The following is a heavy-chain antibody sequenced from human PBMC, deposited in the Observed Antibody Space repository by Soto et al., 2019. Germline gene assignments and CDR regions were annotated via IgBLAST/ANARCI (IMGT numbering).Heavy chain of an antibody. CDR1: GYTFTSYG. CDR2: IIPIFETA. J-gene: IGHJ6*02. D-gene: IGHD2-15*01. V-gene: IGHV1-69*13. CDR3: ARDLEVVVLGVDHYYYYGMDV. Sequence: GASVKVSCKASGYTFTSYGISWVRQAPGQGLEWMGGIIPIFETANYAQKFQGRVTITADEITGTAYMELRSLRSEDTGVYYCARDLEVVVLGVDHYYYYGMDVWGQGTTVTSP.